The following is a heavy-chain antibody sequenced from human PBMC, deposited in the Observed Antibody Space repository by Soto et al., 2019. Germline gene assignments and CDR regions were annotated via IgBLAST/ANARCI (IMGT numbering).Heavy chain of an antibody. CDR3: ARRTWGMDV. CDR2: IFHSGNT. V-gene: IGHV4-4*02. D-gene: IGHD2-8*01. Sequence: QVQLQESGPGLVKPSGTLSLTCAVSSGSIGTTNWWSWVRQTPGKGLKWIGEIFHSGNTYYNPSLASRVTISVDTSTNQFSLTLRSVTAADTAVYYCARRTWGMDVWGQGTTVTVSS. J-gene: IGHJ6*02. CDR1: SGSIGTTNW.